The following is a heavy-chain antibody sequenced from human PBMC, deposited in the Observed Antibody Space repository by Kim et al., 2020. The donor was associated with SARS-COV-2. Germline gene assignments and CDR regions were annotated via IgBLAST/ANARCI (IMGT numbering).Heavy chain of an antibody. CDR1: GFTFSSYG. J-gene: IGHJ4*02. V-gene: IGHV3-30*18. Sequence: GGSLRLSCAASGFTFSSYGMHWVRQAPGKGLEWVAVISYDGSNKYYADSVKGRFTISRDNSKNTLYLQMNSLRAEDTAVYYCAKEKWGIAVAVYWGQGTLVTVSS. D-gene: IGHD6-19*01. CDR2: ISYDGSNK. CDR3: AKEKWGIAVAVY.